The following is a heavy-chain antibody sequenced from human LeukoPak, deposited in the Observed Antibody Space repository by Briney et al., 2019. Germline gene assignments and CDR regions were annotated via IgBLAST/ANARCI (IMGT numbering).Heavy chain of an antibody. Sequence: GGSLRLSCAASGFTFNNYDMNWVRQSPGKGLEWVSAISGGGGTTYYAYYADSVKGRFTISRDNSKNTLYLLMNSLRAEDTAVYYCAKFYDILTGYIDYWGQGTLVTVSS. CDR1: GFTFNNYD. J-gene: IGHJ4*02. CDR2: ISGGGGTTYYA. D-gene: IGHD3-9*01. V-gene: IGHV3-23*01. CDR3: AKFYDILTGYIDY.